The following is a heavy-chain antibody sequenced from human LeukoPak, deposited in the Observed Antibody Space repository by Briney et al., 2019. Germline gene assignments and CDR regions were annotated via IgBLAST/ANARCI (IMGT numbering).Heavy chain of an antibody. Sequence: GGPLRLSCAAAGFTVSSYYMSWVRQAPGKGLERVSVIYSGCSTYYDDSVQGRFTISRDNSKNTLYLQMNSLRAEDTAVYYCASVFYDILTGYYPRENDAFDIWGQGTMVTVSS. CDR1: GFTVSSYY. V-gene: IGHV3-53*01. J-gene: IGHJ3*02. CDR2: IYSGCST. CDR3: ASVFYDILTGYYPRENDAFDI. D-gene: IGHD3-9*01.